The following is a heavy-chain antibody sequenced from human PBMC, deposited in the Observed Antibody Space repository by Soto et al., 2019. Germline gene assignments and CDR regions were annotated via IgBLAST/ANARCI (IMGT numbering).Heavy chain of an antibody. CDR3: ARPTNYGSGSSNWFDP. V-gene: IGHV4-34*01. D-gene: IGHD3-10*01. CDR1: GGSFSGYY. J-gene: IGHJ5*02. CDR2: INHSGST. Sequence: SETLSLTCAVYGGSFSGYYWSWIRQPPGKGLEWIGEINHSGSTNYNPSLKSRVTISVDTSKNQFSLKLSSVTAAGTAVYYCARPTNYGSGSSNWFDPWGQGTL.